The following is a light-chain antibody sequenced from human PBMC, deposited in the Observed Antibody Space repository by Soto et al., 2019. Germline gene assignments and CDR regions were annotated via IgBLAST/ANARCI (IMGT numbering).Light chain of an antibody. V-gene: IGKV3-11*01. CDR1: QSVSTY. Sequence: EIVLTQSPATLSLSPGERATLSCRASQSVSTYLAWYQHKPGQTPRLLIYDASNSATGIPARFSGSGSGTDFTLTISNLEPEDSAVYYCQQRTFWPLIVGGGTKVEI. CDR2: DAS. CDR3: QQRTFWPLI. J-gene: IGKJ4*01.